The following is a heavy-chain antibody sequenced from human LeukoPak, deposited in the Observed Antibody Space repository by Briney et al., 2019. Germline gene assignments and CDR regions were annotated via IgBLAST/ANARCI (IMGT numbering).Heavy chain of an antibody. CDR3: ARDNMAVGSYDTSSDYCYYGMDV. CDR2: IYYSGSN. J-gene: IGHJ6*02. CDR1: GGSISSYY. Sequence: AETLSLTCTVSGGSISSYYWSWIRQPPGKGLERIGYIYYSGSNNYNPSRKGQVTISVDTSKNQFSLKLSSVTAPDTAVYYCARDNMAVGSYDTSSDYCYYGMDVWGQGTTVTVSS. D-gene: IGHD1-26*01. V-gene: IGHV4-59*01.